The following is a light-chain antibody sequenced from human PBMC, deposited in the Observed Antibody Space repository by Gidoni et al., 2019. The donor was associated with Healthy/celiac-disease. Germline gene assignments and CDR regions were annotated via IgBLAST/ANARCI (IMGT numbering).Light chain of an antibody. CDR2: LGS. CDR3: MQALQTPPT. V-gene: IGKV2-28*01. CDR1: QSLLHSNGYNY. Sequence: DIVMTQPPLSLPVTPGEPASISCRSSQSLLHSNGYNYLDWYLQKPGQSPQLLIYLGSNRASGVPDRFSGSGSDTDFTLKISRVEAEDVGVYYCMQALQTPPTFGQGTKVEIK. J-gene: IGKJ1*01.